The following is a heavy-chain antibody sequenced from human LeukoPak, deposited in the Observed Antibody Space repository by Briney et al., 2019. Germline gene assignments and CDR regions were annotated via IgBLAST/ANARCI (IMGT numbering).Heavy chain of an antibody. D-gene: IGHD2-2*01. V-gene: IGHV4-59*01. J-gene: IGHJ6*03. CDR3: ARNIVVVPAYIPDYYYYYMDV. CDR2: IYYSGST. CDR1: GGSISSYY. Sequence: SETLSHTCTVSGGSISSYYWSWIRQPPGKGLESIGYIYYSGSTNYNPSLKSRVTISVDTSKNQFSLKLSSVTAADTAVYYCARNIVVVPAYIPDYYYYYMDVWGKGTTVTVS.